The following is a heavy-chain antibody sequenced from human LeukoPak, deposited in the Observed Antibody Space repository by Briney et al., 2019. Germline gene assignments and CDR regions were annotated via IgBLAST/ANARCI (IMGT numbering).Heavy chain of an antibody. CDR1: GGSISSYY. CDR2: IYYSGST. Sequence: MPSETLSLTCTVSGGSISSYYWSWIRRPPGKGLEWIGYIYYSGSTNYNPSLKSRVTISVDTSKNQFSLKLSSVTAADTAVYYCARYRYGSGSYYKSYGMDVWGKGTTVTVSS. CDR3: ARYRYGSGSYYKSYGMDV. J-gene: IGHJ6*04. V-gene: IGHV4-59*01. D-gene: IGHD3-10*01.